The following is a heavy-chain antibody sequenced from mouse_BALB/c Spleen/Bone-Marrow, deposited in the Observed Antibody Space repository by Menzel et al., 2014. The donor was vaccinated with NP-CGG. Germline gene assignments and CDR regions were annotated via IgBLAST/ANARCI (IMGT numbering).Heavy chain of an antibody. CDR2: INPSNGRT. CDR1: GYTFTSYW. CDR3: GGTGFDY. V-gene: IGHV1S81*02. D-gene: IGHD2-14*01. Sequence: LQESGAELVKPGASVKLSCKASGYTFTSYWMHWVKQRPGQGLEWIGEINPSNGRTNYNEKFKSKATLTVDKSSSTAYMQLSSLTSEDSAVYYCGGTGFDYWGQGTTLTVSS. J-gene: IGHJ2*01.